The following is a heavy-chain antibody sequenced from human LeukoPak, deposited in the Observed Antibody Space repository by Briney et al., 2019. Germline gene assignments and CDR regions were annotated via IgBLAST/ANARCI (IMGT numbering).Heavy chain of an antibody. CDR3: ARGLWRGFGELTDC. CDR1: GFTFSSYG. CDR2: IWYGGSNK. J-gene: IGHJ4*02. V-gene: IGHV3-33*08. D-gene: IGHD3-10*01. Sequence: GGSLRLSCAASGFTFSSYGMHWVRQAPGKGLEWVAVIWYGGSNKYYADSVKGRFTISRDNSKNTLYLQMNSLRAEDTAVYYCARGLWRGFGELTDCWGQGTLVTVSS.